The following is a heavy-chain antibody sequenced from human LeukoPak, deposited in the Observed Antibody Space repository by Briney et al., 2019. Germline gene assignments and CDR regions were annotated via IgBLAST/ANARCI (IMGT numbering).Heavy chain of an antibody. D-gene: IGHD6-19*01. CDR1: GFAFSSYS. J-gene: IGHJ5*02. CDR2: ISTNSRTI. CDR3: ARDGSIAVKNWFDP. Sequence: GGSLRLSCAASGFAFSSYSMNWVPQAPGKGLEWVSYISTNSRTIYYADSVKGRFTISRDNAKNSLYLQMNSLRAEDTAVYYCARDGSIAVKNWFDPWGQGTLVTVSS. V-gene: IGHV3-48*04.